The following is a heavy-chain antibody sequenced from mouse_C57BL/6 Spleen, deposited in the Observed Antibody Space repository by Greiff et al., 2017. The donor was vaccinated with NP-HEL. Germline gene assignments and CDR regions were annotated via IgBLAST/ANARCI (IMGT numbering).Heavy chain of an antibody. J-gene: IGHJ4*01. CDR2: IDPSDSET. CDR3: ARRGVYYDYDGYYAMDY. V-gene: IGHV1-52*01. D-gene: IGHD2-4*01. CDR1: GYTFTSYW. Sequence: QVQLQQPGAELVRPGSSVKLSCKASGYTFTSYWMHWVKQRPIQGLEWIGTIDPSDSETHYNQKFKDKATLTVDKSSSTAYMQLSSLTSEDSAVYYCARRGVYYDYDGYYAMDYWGQGTSVTVSS.